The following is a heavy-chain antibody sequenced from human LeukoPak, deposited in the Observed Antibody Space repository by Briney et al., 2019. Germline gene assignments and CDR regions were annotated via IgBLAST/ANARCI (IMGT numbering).Heavy chain of an antibody. Sequence: PGGSLRLSCAASGFTFSSYAMSWVRQAPGKGLEWVSAISGSDGSTYYADSVKGRFTISRDNSKNTLYLQMNSLRAEDTAVYYCAKDHRYDSSGPYYFDYWGQGTLVTVSS. CDR2: ISGSDGST. J-gene: IGHJ4*02. CDR1: GFTFSSYA. D-gene: IGHD3-22*01. V-gene: IGHV3-23*01. CDR3: AKDHRYDSSGPYYFDY.